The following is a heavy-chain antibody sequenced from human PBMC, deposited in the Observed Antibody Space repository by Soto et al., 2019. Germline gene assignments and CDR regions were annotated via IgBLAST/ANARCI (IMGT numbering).Heavy chain of an antibody. Sequence: GGSLRLSCAASGFTFSSYAMHWVRQAPGKGLEWVAVISYDGSNKYYADSVKGRFTISRDNSKNTLYLQMNSLRAEDTAVYYCARESSDYVWGLGVYYYYYGMDVWGQGTTVTVSS. CDR2: ISYDGSNK. V-gene: IGHV3-30-3*01. CDR3: ARESSDYVWGLGVYYYYYGMDV. J-gene: IGHJ6*02. CDR1: GFTFSSYA. D-gene: IGHD3-16*01.